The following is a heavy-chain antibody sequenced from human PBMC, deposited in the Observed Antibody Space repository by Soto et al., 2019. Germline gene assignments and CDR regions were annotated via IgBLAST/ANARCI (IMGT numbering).Heavy chain of an antibody. D-gene: IGHD4-17*01. CDR2: IIPILGIA. J-gene: IGHJ4*02. V-gene: IGHV1-69*08. Sequence: QVQLVQSGAEVKKPGSSVKVSCKASGGTFSSYTISWVRQAPGQGLEWMGRIIPILGIANYAQKYQGRGTITADKTPSTAYRELSILRSEDTAVYYCAREEDYGDYVVDYWGQGTLVTVSS. CDR1: GGTFSSYT. CDR3: AREEDYGDYVVDY.